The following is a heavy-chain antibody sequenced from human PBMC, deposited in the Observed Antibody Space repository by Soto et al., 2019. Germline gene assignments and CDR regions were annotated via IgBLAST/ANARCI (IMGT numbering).Heavy chain of an antibody. J-gene: IGHJ6*02. D-gene: IGHD3-3*01. CDR3: ARETLSFGSALDV. Sequence: VGSLRLSCAASGFRFDDYNMHWVRQAPGKGLEWVSLITWNGGNTYYADSVKGRFTISRDGTSRSVSLQMTSLKSEDTAFYYCARETLSFGSALDVWGQGTTVTVSS. V-gene: IGHV3-43*01. CDR2: ITWNGGNT. CDR1: GFRFDDYN.